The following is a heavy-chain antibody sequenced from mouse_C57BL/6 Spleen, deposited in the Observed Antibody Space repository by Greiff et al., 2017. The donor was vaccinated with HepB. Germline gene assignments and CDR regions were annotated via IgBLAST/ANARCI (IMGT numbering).Heavy chain of an antibody. Sequence: VQLQQSGPELVKPGASVKISCKASGYAFSSSWMNWVKQRPGKGLEWIGRIYPGDGDTNYNEKFKSKATLTVDKPSSTAYMQLSSLTSEDSAVYYCARWDWDERGIDYWGQGTTLTVSS. CDR1: GYAFSSSW. V-gene: IGHV1-82*01. CDR2: IYPGDGDT. D-gene: IGHD4-1*01. J-gene: IGHJ2*01. CDR3: ARWDWDERGIDY.